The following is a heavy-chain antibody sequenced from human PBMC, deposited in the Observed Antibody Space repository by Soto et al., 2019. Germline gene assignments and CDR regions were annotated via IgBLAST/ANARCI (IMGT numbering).Heavy chain of an antibody. D-gene: IGHD4-17*01. CDR1: GYTLTELS. J-gene: IGHJ3*02. Sequence: QVQLVQSGAEVKKPGASVKVSCKVSGYTLTELSMHWVRQAPGKGLEWMGGFDPEDGETIYAQKFQGRVTMTEDTSTDTAYMELSSLRSEDTAVYYCATDCGLGSPTTVTQDAFDIWGQGTMVTVSS. V-gene: IGHV1-24*01. CDR3: ATDCGLGSPTTVTQDAFDI. CDR2: FDPEDGET.